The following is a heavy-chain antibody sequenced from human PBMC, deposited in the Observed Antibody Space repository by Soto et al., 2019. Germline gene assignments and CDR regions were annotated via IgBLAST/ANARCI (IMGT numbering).Heavy chain of an antibody. D-gene: IGHD3-3*01. Sequence: GGSLRLSCAASGFTFSSYSMNWVRQAPGKGLEWVSSISSSSSYIYYADSVKGRFTISRDNAKNSLYLQMNSLRAEDTAVYYCARDADPPLFGVVSYYYGMDVWGQGTTVTVSS. V-gene: IGHV3-21*01. J-gene: IGHJ6*02. CDR1: GFTFSSYS. CDR3: ARDADPPLFGVVSYYYGMDV. CDR2: ISSSSSYI.